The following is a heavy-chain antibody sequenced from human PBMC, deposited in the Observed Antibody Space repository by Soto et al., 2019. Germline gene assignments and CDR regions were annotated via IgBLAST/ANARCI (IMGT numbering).Heavy chain of an antibody. Sequence: SETLSLTCTVSGGSISSGGHYWSWIRQHPGKGLEWIGYIYYSGSTYYNPSLKSRVTISVDTSKNQFSLKLNSVTAADTAVYYCPRWGGSSRPCDYWGQGTLFTVSS. CDR2: IYYSGST. J-gene: IGHJ4*02. CDR1: GGSISSGGHY. D-gene: IGHD6-6*01. CDR3: PRWGGSSRPCDY. V-gene: IGHV4-31*03.